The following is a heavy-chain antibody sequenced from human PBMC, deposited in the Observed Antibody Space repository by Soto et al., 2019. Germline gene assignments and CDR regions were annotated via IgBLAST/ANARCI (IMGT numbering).Heavy chain of an antibody. J-gene: IGHJ6*02. V-gene: IGHV5-10-1*01. D-gene: IGHD6-13*01. CDR3: AGLNVAAPDNGMDV. Sequence: GESLKISCKGSGYSFSSYWITWVRQMPGKGLEWMGRIDPKDSFTNYSPSLEGHVTVSVDRSINTAYLQWSSLRASDIGIYYCAGLNVAAPDNGMDVWGQGTTVTVSS. CDR1: GYSFSSYW. CDR2: IDPKDSFT.